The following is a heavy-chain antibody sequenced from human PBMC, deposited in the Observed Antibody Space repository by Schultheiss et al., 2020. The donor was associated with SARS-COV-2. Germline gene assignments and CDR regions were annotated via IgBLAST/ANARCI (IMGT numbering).Heavy chain of an antibody. J-gene: IGHJ6*02. V-gene: IGHV3-74*01. CDR3: AKDHAYGSGSYNV. D-gene: IGHD3-10*01. CDR2: INRDGSGT. Sequence: GESLKISCEASGFTFSSYWFHWVRQAPGKGLVWVSRINRDGSGTNYADSVKGRFTISRDNAKNTLYLQMNSLRAEDTAVYYCAKDHAYGSGSYNVWGQGTTVTVSS. CDR1: GFTFSSYW.